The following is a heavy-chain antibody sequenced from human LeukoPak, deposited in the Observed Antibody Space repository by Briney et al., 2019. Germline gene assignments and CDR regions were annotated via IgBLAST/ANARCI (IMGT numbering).Heavy chain of an antibody. CDR3: ARTTMVRGTYYMDV. CDR1: GGSIISYY. J-gene: IGHJ6*03. CDR2: IYYSGST. Sequence: SETLSLTCTVSGGSIISYYWSWIRQPPGKGLEWIGYIYYSGSTNYNPSLKSRVTISVDTSKNQFSLKLSSVTAADTAVYYCARTTMVRGTYYMDVWGKGTTVTISS. D-gene: IGHD3-10*01. V-gene: IGHV4-59*01.